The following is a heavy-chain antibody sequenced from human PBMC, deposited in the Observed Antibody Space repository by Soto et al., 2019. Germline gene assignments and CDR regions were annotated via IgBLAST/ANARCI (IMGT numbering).Heavy chain of an antibody. CDR3: ARDRTYYGSGAVGMDV. Sequence: ESGGGVVQPGRSLRLSCGASGFTFRSYGMSWVRQTPGKGLEWLAIIRYDGSKEYYADSVKGRFSISRDNSKNTLDLQMNSLRAEDSAVYYCARDRTYYGSGAVGMDVWGQGTTVTVSS. CDR1: GFTFRSYG. V-gene: IGHV3-33*01. D-gene: IGHD3-10*01. J-gene: IGHJ6*02. CDR2: IRYDGSKE.